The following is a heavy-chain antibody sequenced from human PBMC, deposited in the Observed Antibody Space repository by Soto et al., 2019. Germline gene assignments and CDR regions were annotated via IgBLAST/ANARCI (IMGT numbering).Heavy chain of an antibody. CDR1: GGSISSDGYY. Sequence: SETLSLTCTVSGGSISSDGYYWSWIRQHPGKGPEWIGYIYYSGSTYYNPSLKSRVTISVDTSKNQFSLKLNSVTAADTAVYYCARVVPAAPYYYYFMDVWGKGTTVTVSS. J-gene: IGHJ6*03. CDR3: ARVVPAAPYYYYFMDV. CDR2: IYYSGST. D-gene: IGHD2-2*01. V-gene: IGHV4-31*03.